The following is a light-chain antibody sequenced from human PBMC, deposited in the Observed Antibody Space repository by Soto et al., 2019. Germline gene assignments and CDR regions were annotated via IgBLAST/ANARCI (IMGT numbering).Light chain of an antibody. CDR1: SGHSSYI. V-gene: IGLV4-60*02. J-gene: IGLJ3*02. Sequence: QLVLTQSSSASASLGSSVKLTCTLSSGHSSYIIAWHQQQPGKAPRYLMKLEGSGSYNKGSGVPDRFSGSSSGADRYLFISNLQFEDEADSYCETWDSNTQVFGGGTKLTVL. CDR3: ETWDSNTQV. CDR2: LEGSGSY.